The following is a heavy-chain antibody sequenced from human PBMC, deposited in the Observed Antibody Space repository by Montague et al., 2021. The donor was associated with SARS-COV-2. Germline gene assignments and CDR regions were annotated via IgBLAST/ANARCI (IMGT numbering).Heavy chain of an antibody. Sequence: SETLSLTCTVSGGSISSSSYYWGWIRQPPGKGLEWIGSIYYSGSTYYNPSLKSRVTISVDTSKNQFSLKLSSVTAADTAVYYCARQVTGRDFDWILYGMDAWGQGTLVTVSS. V-gene: IGHV4-39*01. CDR2: IYYSGST. J-gene: IGHJ6*02. CDR3: ARQVTGRDFDWILYGMDA. D-gene: IGHD3-9*01. CDR1: GGSISSSSYY.